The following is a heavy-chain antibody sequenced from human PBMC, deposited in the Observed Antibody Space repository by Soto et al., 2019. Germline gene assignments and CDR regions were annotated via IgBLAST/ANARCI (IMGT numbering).Heavy chain of an antibody. Sequence: QVQLQESGPGLVKPSQTLSLTCTVSGGSISSGDYYWSWIRQPPGKGLEWIGYIYYSGSTYYNPSLKSRGNISVDTSKKQCSLKLRSVTAADTAVYYWAGDRDHSYGMDVWGQGTTVTVSS. D-gene: IGHD3-10*01. CDR3: AGDRDHSYGMDV. CDR2: IYYSGST. J-gene: IGHJ6*02. CDR1: GGSISSGDYY. V-gene: IGHV4-30-4*01.